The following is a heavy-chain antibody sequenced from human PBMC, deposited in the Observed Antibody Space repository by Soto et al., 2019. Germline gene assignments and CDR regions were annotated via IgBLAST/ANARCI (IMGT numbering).Heavy chain of an antibody. CDR1: GYTFTSYG. CDR3: ARDSYDFWSGYPGHYYYSFGMDV. J-gene: IGHJ6*02. V-gene: IGHV1-18*01. Sequence: ASVKVSCKASGYTFTSYGISWVRQAPGQGLEWMGWISAYNGNTNYAQKLQGRVTMTTDTSTSTAYMELRSLRSDDTAVYYCARDSYDFWSGYPGHYYYSFGMDVWGQGTTVTVSS. D-gene: IGHD3-3*01. CDR2: ISAYNGNT.